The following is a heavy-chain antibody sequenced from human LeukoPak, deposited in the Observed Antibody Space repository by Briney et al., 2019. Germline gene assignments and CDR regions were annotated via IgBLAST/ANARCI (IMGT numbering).Heavy chain of an antibody. D-gene: IGHD1-26*01. Sequence: PSGTLPLTCAVSGGSISSPNWWTWVRQPPGKGLEWIGEIYHRGRTNSNPSLESRVIMSVDKSKNQFSLKLTSVTAADTAVYYCARVGHNWFDPWGQGTLVTVSS. CDR1: GGSISSPNW. J-gene: IGHJ5*02. CDR2: IYHRGRT. V-gene: IGHV4-4*02. CDR3: ARVGHNWFDP.